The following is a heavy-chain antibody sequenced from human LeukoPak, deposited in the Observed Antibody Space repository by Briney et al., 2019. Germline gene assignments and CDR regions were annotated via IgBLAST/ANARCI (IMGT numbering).Heavy chain of an antibody. CDR2: IYSGGST. CDR1: GFTVSSNY. D-gene: IGHD6-19*01. CDR3: ARDSSSGYLDY. V-gene: IGHV3-53*04. J-gene: IGHJ4*02. Sequence: GGSLRLSCAASGFTVSSNYMSWVHQAPGKGLEWVSVIYSGGSTYYADSVKGRFTISRHNSKNTLYLQMNSLGAEDTAVYYCARDSSSGYLDYWGQGTLVTVSS.